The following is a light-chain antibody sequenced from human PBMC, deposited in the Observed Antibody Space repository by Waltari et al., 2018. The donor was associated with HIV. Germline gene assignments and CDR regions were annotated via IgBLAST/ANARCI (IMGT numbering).Light chain of an antibody. CDR3: QQRSNWPPTVT. CDR1: QSVSNY. J-gene: IGKJ5*01. V-gene: IGKV3-11*01. Sequence: DSVLTQSPATLSLSPGERATLSCRASQSVSNYLAWYQQKPGQAPRLLIYDTSNRATGIPARFSGSGSGPDFTLTISSLEPDDFAVYYCQQRSNWPPTVTFGQGTRLEIK. CDR2: DTS.